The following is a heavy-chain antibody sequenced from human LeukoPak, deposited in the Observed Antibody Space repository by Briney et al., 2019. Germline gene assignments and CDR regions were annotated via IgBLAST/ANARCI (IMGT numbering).Heavy chain of an antibody. J-gene: IGHJ4*02. V-gene: IGHV1-2*02. CDR1: GYRFTDYY. D-gene: IGHD6-13*01. CDR2: INPNSGGT. Sequence: ASVKVSCKTSGYRFTDYYIHWVRQAPGQGLEWMGWINPNSGGTNYAQKFQGRVTMTRDTSISTAYMELSRLRSDDTAVYYCAREGSSWTDYWGQGTLVTVSS. CDR3: AREGSSWTDY.